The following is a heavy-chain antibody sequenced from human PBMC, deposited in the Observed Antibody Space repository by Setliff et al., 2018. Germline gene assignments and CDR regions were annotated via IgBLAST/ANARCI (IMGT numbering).Heavy chain of an antibody. Sequence: ASVKVSCKASGYIFTNYNVYWLRQAPGQTLELMGHVHGGNGDTKYSEKFQGRLTITRDISATTADMELFSLKSEDTAVYYCASDVIVVAGTGTNYWGQGTLVTVSS. J-gene: IGHJ4*02. V-gene: IGHV1-3*01. CDR3: ASDVIVVAGTGTNY. CDR1: GYIFTNYN. D-gene: IGHD3-22*01. CDR2: VHGGNGDT.